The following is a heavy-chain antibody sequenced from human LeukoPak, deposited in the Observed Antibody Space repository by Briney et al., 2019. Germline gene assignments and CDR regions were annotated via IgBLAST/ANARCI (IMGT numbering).Heavy chain of an antibody. Sequence: GGSLRLSCAASGITFGNNWMHRVRQGPGKGLVWISRINSDGGGAIYADSVKGRFTVSRDNAKNTLYLQMNSLRAEDTAVYYCARDVPHNWFDTWGQGTLVTVSS. J-gene: IGHJ5*02. CDR3: ARDVPHNWFDT. CDR1: GITFGNNW. CDR2: INSDGGGA. V-gene: IGHV3-74*01.